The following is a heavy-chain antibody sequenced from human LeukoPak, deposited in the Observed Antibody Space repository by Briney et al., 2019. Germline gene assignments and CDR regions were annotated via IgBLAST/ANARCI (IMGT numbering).Heavy chain of an antibody. CDR3: TDPPTSL. Sequence: GGSLRLSCAASGFNFTNAWVSWVRRAPGKGLEWLGRIKSKADGGTTLHAASVEDRFAISRDDSINTLYLQMNSLKIEDTAVYYCTDPPTSLWGQGILATVSS. J-gene: IGHJ4*02. CDR2: IKSKADGGTT. V-gene: IGHV3-15*01. CDR1: GFNFTNAW. D-gene: IGHD1-1*01.